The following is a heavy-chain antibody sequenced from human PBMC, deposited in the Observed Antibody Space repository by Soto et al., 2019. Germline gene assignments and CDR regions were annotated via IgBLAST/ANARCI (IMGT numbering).Heavy chain of an antibody. J-gene: IGHJ5*02. CDR3: ARIAAAGVNDWFDP. CDR2: IKACNGNT. CDR1: GYTLTSYA. Sequence: ASVKLDCKTCGYTLTSYAMNLVRKAPGQRLEWMGWIKACNGNTKYSQKFQVRVTITRDTSGRTAYMELSSLRSEDTAVYYCARIAAAGVNDWFDPWGQGTLVTVSS. D-gene: IGHD6-13*01. V-gene: IGHV1-3*01.